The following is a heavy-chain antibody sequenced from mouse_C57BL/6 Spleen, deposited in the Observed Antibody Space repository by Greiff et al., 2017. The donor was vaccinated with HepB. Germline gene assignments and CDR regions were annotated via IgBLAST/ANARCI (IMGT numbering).Heavy chain of an antibody. CDR3: VRRGSSWGDYYAMDY. Sequence: EVMLVESGGGLVQPKGSLKLSCAASGFSFNTYAMNWVRQAPGKGLEWVARIRSKSNNYATYYADSVKDRFTISRDDSESMLYLQMNNLKTEDTAMYYCVRRGSSWGDYYAMDYWGQGTSVTVSS. CDR2: IRSKSNNYAT. V-gene: IGHV10-1*01. J-gene: IGHJ4*01. D-gene: IGHD1-1*01. CDR1: GFSFNTYA.